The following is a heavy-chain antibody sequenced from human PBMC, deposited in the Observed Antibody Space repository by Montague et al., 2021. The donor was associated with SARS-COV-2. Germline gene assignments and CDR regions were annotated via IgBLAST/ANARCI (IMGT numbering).Heavy chain of an antibody. CDR3: AGGGGYYNYGLDV. CDR2: IYYRGST. Sequence: SETLSLTCTVSGGSISTYYWCWSRHPPRRGLEWIGYIYYRGSTDYSPSLKSRVTRFLDTSKNQFSLKVTSVFAADTAVYYCAGGGGYYNYGLDVWGPGTTVTVSS. D-gene: IGHD3-22*01. V-gene: IGHV4-59*01. CDR1: GGSISTYY. J-gene: IGHJ6*02.